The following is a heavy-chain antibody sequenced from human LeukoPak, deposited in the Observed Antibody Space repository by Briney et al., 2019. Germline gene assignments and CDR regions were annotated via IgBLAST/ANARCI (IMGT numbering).Heavy chain of an antibody. CDR3: ARGGQWLVTNWFDP. Sequence: ASVKVSCKASGYTFTGYYMHWVRQAPGQGLEWMGWINPNSGGTNYAQKFQGRVTVTRDTSISTAYMELSRLRSDDTAVYYCARGGQWLVTNWFDPWGQGTLVTVPS. CDR2: INPNSGGT. D-gene: IGHD6-19*01. CDR1: GYTFTGYY. V-gene: IGHV1-2*02. J-gene: IGHJ5*02.